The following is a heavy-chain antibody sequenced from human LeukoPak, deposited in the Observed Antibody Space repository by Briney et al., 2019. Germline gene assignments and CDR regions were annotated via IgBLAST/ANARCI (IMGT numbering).Heavy chain of an antibody. J-gene: IGHJ3*02. CDR1: GFTFSSYW. CDR3: ARAREKYYYDSSGRGDAFDI. Sequence: PGGSLRLSCAASGFTFSSYWMHWVRQAPGKGLVWVSHINTDGSSTSYADSVKGRFTISRDNAKNTLFLQMNRLRAEDTAVYYCARAREKYYYDSSGRGDAFDIWGQGTMVIVSS. D-gene: IGHD3-22*01. CDR2: INTDGSST. V-gene: IGHV3-74*01.